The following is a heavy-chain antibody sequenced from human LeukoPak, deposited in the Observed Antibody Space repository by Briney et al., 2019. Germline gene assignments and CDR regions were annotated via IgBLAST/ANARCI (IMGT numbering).Heavy chain of an antibody. J-gene: IGHJ6*03. Sequence: PGGSLRLSCLASGITFSSSSMSWVRQAPGKGLEWVSAISPGDYTAYYADSVKGRFTISRDNSKNTLYLQMNSLRAEDTAVYYCAKPFVSSVIYYYYYMDVWGKGTTVTISS. V-gene: IGHV3-23*01. D-gene: IGHD2-21*01. CDR1: GITFSSSS. CDR2: ISPGDYTA. CDR3: AKPFVSSVIYYYYYMDV.